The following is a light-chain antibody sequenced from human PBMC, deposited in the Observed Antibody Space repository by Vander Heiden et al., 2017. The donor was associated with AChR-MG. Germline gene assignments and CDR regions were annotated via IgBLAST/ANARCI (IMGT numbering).Light chain of an antibody. CDR1: SSDIGDYNY. CDR2: DVS. Sequence: QSALTQPRSVSGSPGQSVTISCTGTSSDIGDYNYVSWYQQHPGKAPKLMIYDVSERPSGVPDRFSGSKSGNTASLTISGLQADDEADYYCCSYAGTYSWLFGGGTKLTVL. J-gene: IGLJ3*02. CDR3: CSYAGTYSWL. V-gene: IGLV2-11*01.